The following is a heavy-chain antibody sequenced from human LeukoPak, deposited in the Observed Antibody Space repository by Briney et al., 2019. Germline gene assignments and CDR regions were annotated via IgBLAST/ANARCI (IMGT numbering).Heavy chain of an antibody. D-gene: IGHD3-22*01. J-gene: IGHJ4*02. CDR3: ARADSSGSCDY. Sequence: ASVNVSCTASGYTFTSYYMHWVRQAPGQGLEWMGIINPSGGSTSYAQKFQGRVTMTRDTSTSTVYMELSSLRSEDTAVYYCARADSSGSCDYWGQGTLVTVSS. CDR2: INPSGGST. CDR1: GYTFTSYY. V-gene: IGHV1-46*01.